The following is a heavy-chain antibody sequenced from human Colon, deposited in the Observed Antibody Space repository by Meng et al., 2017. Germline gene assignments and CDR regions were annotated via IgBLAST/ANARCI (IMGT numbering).Heavy chain of an antibody. V-gene: IGHV4-4*07. J-gene: IGHJ4*02. CDR3: ARGPAGTGFDY. Sequence: SETLSLTCTVSSGFISSNYWNWIRQPAGKGLEWIGRFYTSGCINYNPSLKSRVTMSLDTSKNQFSLNLTSVTAADTAVYFCARGPAGTGFDYWGQGTLVTVSS. D-gene: IGHD6-19*01. CDR1: SGFISSNY. CDR2: FYTSGCI.